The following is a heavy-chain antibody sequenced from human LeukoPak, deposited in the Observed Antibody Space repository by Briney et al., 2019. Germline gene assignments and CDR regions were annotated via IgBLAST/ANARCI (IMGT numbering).Heavy chain of an antibody. D-gene: IGHD1-14*01. CDR1: GYTFTRYD. J-gene: IGHJ5*02. Sequence: ASVKVSCKASGYTFTRYDINWVRQATGQGLEWMGWMNPNSGNTGYAQKFQGRVTITRNTSISTAYMELSSLRSEDTAVYYCARGENLNKRKYRFDPWGQGTLVTVSS. V-gene: IGHV1-8*03. CDR3: ARGENLNKRKYRFDP. CDR2: MNPNSGNT.